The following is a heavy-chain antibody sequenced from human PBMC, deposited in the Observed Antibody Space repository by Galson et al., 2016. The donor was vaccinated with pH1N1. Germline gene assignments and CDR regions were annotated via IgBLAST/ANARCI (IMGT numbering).Heavy chain of an antibody. D-gene: IGHD4-17*01. CDR1: GYSFTSQW. CDR2: IYPGGSVT. J-gene: IGHJ3*02. Sequence: QSGAEVKKPGESLEISCKASGYSFTSQWIGWVRQMPGKGLEWVGIIYPGGSVTSYSPTFQGQVTISIDKSINTAYLQWRSLEATDTAMYYCARQDDFGDYRGDAFDIWGQGTMVIVSS. CDR3: ARQDDFGDYRGDAFDI. V-gene: IGHV5-51*01.